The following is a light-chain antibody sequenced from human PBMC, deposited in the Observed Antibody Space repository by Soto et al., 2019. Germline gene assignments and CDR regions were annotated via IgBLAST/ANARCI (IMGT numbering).Light chain of an antibody. CDR2: SNN. J-gene: IGLJ1*01. CDR3: AAWDDSRPQV. V-gene: IGLV1-44*01. CDR1: SSNIGSNT. Sequence: QSVLTQPPSASGTPGQRVTISCSGSSSNIGSNTVNWYQQLPGTAPKLLIYSNNQRPSGVPDRLSGSKSGTSASLAISGLQSEDEADYYCAAWDDSRPQVFGTGTKLTVL.